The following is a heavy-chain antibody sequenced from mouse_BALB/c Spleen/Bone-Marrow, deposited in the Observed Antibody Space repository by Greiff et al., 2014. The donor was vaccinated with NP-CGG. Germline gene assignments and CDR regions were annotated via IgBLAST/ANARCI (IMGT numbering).Heavy chain of an antibody. Sequence: QVQLQQPGAELARPGASVKLSCKASGYTFTSYWMQWVKQRPGQGLEWIGTICPGDGDARYTQKFKGKATLTADKSSSTAYMQLSSLASEDSAVYYCARNYYYASSWSAMDYWGQGTSVTVSS. V-gene: IGHV1-87*01. CDR3: ARNYYYASSWSAMDY. D-gene: IGHD1-1*01. CDR1: GYTFTSYW. CDR2: ICPGDGDA. J-gene: IGHJ4*01.